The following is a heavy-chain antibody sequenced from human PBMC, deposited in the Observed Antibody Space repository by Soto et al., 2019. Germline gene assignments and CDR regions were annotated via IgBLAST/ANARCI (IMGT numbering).Heavy chain of an antibody. CDR1: GGTFTKYA. CDR3: ASGVGGLGGSSGWPDYAFDV. J-gene: IGHJ3*01. V-gene: IGHV1-69*01. CDR2: IVPLPGTT. Sequence: QVQLVQSGAAVWKPGASVKVSCKASGGTFTKYAITWVRQAPRQGLEWMGGIVPLPGTTNYAQKFRSRVTISADESTSTAYLEPNSLRSEDTAVYYGASGVGGLGGSSGWPDYAFDVWGQGTMVIVSS. D-gene: IGHD6-19*01.